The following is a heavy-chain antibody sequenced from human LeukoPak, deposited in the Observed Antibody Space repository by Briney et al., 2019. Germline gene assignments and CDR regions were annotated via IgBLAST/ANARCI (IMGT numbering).Heavy chain of an antibody. CDR2: IYYSGST. J-gene: IGHJ5*02. V-gene: IGHV4-38-2*02. CDR1: GYSISSGYY. Sequence: SETLSLTCTVSGYSISSGYYWGWIRQPPGKGLEWIGSIYYSGSTYYNPSLKSRVTISVDTSKNQFSLKLSSVTAADTAVYYCARQGTQVIRYFDWLLLNWFDPWGQGTLVTVSS. CDR3: ARQGTQVIRYFDWLLLNWFDP. D-gene: IGHD3-9*01.